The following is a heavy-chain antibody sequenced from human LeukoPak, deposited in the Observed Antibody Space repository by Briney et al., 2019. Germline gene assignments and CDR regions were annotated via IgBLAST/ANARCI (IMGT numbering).Heavy chain of an antibody. D-gene: IGHD3-22*01. CDR3: ARGWYYYDSSGYYSPYYYYGMDV. V-gene: IGHV3-33*01. CDR2: IWYDGSKK. J-gene: IGHJ6*02. CDR1: GFTFRNYG. Sequence: GGSLRPSCAASGFTFRNYGMQWVRQAPGKGLEWVALIWYDGSKKYYADSVKGRFTISRDNSKNTLYLQLNSLRAEDTAVYYCARGWYYYDSSGYYSPYYYYGMDVWGQGTTVTVSS.